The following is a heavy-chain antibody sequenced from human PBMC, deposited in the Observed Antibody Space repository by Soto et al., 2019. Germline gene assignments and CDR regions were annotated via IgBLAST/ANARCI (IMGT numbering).Heavy chain of an antibody. CDR2: IYYSGST. V-gene: IGHV4-31*03. Sequence: TSETLSLTCTVSGGSISSGGYYWRWIRQHPGKGLDLIGYIYYSGSTYYNPSLKSRVTISVDTSKNQFSLKLSSVTAADTAVYYGARGPDILTGPDYFDYWGQGTLVPVSS. CDR1: GGSISSGGYY. J-gene: IGHJ4*02. D-gene: IGHD3-9*01. CDR3: ARGPDILTGPDYFDY.